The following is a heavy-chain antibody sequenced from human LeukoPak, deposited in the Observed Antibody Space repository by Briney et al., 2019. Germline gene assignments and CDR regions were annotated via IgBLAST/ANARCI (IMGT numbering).Heavy chain of an antibody. CDR2: INAGNGKT. CDR3: ARSYYDILTGSVRNWFDP. Sequence: ASVKVSCKASGYTFTGYYMHWVRQAPGQGLEWMGWINAGNGKTKYSQKFQGRVTIIRDTSASTVYMELSSLRSEDTAVYYCARSYYDILTGSVRNWFDPWGQGTLVTVSS. D-gene: IGHD3-9*01. V-gene: IGHV1-3*01. J-gene: IGHJ5*02. CDR1: GYTFTGYY.